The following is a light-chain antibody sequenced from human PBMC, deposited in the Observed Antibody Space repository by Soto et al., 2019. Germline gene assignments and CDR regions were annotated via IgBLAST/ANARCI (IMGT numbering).Light chain of an antibody. J-gene: IGKJ2*02. Sequence: DIQITHSPSSLSASVVERVTITFQASQNINNYLNWYQQKPGRAPKLLVYDASNLEAGVPSRFSGSGSGTEFTLTSSSLQSEDFAVYYCHHYNTWPCSFGQGTKVDIK. CDR1: QNINNY. V-gene: IGKV1-33*01. CDR3: HHYNTWPCS. CDR2: DAS.